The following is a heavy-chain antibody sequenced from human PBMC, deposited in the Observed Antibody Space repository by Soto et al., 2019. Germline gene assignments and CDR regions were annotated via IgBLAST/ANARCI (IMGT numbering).Heavy chain of an antibody. V-gene: IGHV4-38-2*01. D-gene: IGHD6-13*01. CDR1: GYSISSGYY. J-gene: IGHJ5*02. Sequence: SETLSLTCAVSGYSISSGYYWCCIRQPPGKGLEWIGSIYHSGSTYYNPSLKSRVTISVDTSKNQFSLKLSSVTAADTAVYYCARVLGEAAAVGNNWFDPWGQGTLVTVSS. CDR2: IYHSGST. CDR3: ARVLGEAAAVGNNWFDP.